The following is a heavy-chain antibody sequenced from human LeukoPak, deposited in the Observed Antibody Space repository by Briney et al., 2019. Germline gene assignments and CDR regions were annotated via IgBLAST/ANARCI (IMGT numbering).Heavy chain of an antibody. CDR1: GGSISSHY. D-gene: IGHD5-12*01. J-gene: IGHJ4*02. CDR2: IYYTGST. Sequence: SETLSLTCNVSGGSISSHYWSWIRQPPRKGLEWIGYIYYTGSTNYSPSLKSRVTISLDTSKNQFSLKLSSVTAADTAVYYCARGTNGYSGYVFDYWGQGTLVTVSS. V-gene: IGHV4-59*11. CDR3: ARGTNGYSGYVFDY.